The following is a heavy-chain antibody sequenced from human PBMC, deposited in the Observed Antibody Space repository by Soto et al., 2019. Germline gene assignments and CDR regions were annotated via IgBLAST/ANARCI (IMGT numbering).Heavy chain of an antibody. D-gene: IGHD2-2*01. CDR3: ARARDQLDFDY. CDR1: GGSIRSYC. Sequence: SETLSLTCTVSGGSIRSYCWTWIRQPPGEGLEWIGYIYYSGTTNYNPSLKSRVTISVDTSKNQFSLKLSSVTAADTAVYYCARARDQLDFDYWGQGTLVTVSS. V-gene: IGHV4-59*01. J-gene: IGHJ4*02. CDR2: IYYSGTT.